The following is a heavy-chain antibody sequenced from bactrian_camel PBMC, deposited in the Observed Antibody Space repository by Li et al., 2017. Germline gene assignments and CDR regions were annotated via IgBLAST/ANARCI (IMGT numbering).Heavy chain of an antibody. CDR2: INSDGRT. D-gene: IGHD7*01. J-gene: IGHJ4*01. V-gene: IGHV3S1*01. CDR1: DYSWARAC. Sequence: VQLVESGGGSVQAGGSLTLACLNSDYSWARACMGWFRQGPGKAREGVAAINSDGRTNYALFAKGRFTISHDNDKNTVYLQMNSLKSEDTALYYCAKSSQNGDTWPLRTNFAYWGQGTQVTVS. CDR3: AKSSQNGDTWPLRTNFAY.